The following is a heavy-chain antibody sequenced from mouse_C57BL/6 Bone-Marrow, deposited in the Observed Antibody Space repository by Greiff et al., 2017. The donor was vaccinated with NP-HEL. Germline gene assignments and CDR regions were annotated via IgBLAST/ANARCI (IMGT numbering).Heavy chain of an antibody. CDR1: GFNIKDDY. Sequence: VQLQQSGAELVRPGASVKLSCTASGFNIKDDYMHWVKQRPEQGLEWIGWIDPENGDTEYASKFQGKATITADTSSNTAYLQLSSLTSEDTAVYYCTTFRDGYYDYWGKGTTLTVSS. CDR3: TTFRDGYYDY. D-gene: IGHD2-3*01. J-gene: IGHJ2*01. V-gene: IGHV14-4*01. CDR2: IDPENGDT.